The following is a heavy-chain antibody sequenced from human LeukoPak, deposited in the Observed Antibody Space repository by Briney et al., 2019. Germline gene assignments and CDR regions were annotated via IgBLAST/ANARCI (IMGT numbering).Heavy chain of an antibody. Sequence: GGSLRLSCAASGFTFSDYWMHWVRQAPGKGLMWVSRINSDGSSTSYADSAKGRFTISRDNAENTLYLQMNSLRAEDTAVYYCARGGRSYCSGGTCYSGFFDYCGQGTLVTVSS. J-gene: IGHJ4*02. CDR3: ARGGRSYCSGGTCYSGFFDY. CDR2: INSDGSST. CDR1: GFTFSDYW. V-gene: IGHV3-74*01. D-gene: IGHD2-15*01.